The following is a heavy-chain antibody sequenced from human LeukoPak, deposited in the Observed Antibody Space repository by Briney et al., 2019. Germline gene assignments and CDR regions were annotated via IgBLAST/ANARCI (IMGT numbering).Heavy chain of an antibody. D-gene: IGHD5-24*01. CDR1: GGYISSGGYS. CDR2: IYHSGST. V-gene: IGHV4-30-2*01. J-gene: IGHJ4*02. CDR3: ARVGDGYIYFDY. Sequence: SETLSLTCAVSGGYISSGGYSWSWIRQPPGKGLEWIGYIYHSGSTYYNPSLKSRVTISVDRSKNQFSLKLSSVTAADTAVYYCARVGDGYIYFDYWGQGTLVTVSS.